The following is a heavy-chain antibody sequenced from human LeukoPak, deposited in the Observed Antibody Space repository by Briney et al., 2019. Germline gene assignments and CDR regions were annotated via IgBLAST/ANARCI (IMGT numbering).Heavy chain of an antibody. J-gene: IGHJ3*02. CDR2: IYYSGST. D-gene: IGHD2-15*01. CDR3: ARDLGYCGVGSCYSGGFNI. V-gene: IGHV4-39*07. Sequence: PSQTLSLTCTVSGGSISSGGYYWSWIRQPPGKGLYWIGSIYYSGSTYYNPSLKSRVTISVDTSKNQISLKLSSGTAADTAVYYCARDLGYCGVGSCYSGGFNIWGQGTMVTVSS. CDR1: GGSISSGGYY.